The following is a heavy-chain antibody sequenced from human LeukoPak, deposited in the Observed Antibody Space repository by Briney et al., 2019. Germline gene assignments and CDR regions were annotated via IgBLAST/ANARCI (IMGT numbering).Heavy chain of an antibody. CDR1: GGSISSYY. CDR2: IYTSGST. J-gene: IGHJ4*02. D-gene: IGHD6-19*01. CDR3: ARGSPLMAGIYNFDY. V-gene: IGHV4-4*07. Sequence: SETLSLTCTVSGGSISSYYWSWIRQPAGKGLEWIGRIYTSGSTNYNPSLKSRVTISVDTSKNQFFLKLSSVTAADTAVYYCARGSPLMAGIYNFDYWGQGRLVTVSS.